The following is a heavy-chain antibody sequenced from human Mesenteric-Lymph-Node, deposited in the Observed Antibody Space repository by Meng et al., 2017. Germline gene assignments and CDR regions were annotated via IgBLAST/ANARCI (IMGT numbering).Heavy chain of an antibody. V-gene: IGHV4-59*12. CDR2: IYYSGST. CDR3: ARGSGGIAVAGTVNWFDP. J-gene: IGHJ5*02. Sequence: SETLSLTCTVSGGSISSYYWSWIRQPPGKGLEWIGYIYYSGSTNYNPSLKSRVTISVDTSKNQFSLKLSSVTAADTAVYYCARGSGGIAVAGTVNWFDPWGQGTLVTVSS. D-gene: IGHD6-19*01. CDR1: GGSISSYY.